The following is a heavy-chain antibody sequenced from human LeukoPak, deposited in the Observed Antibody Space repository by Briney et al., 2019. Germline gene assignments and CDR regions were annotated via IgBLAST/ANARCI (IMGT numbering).Heavy chain of an antibody. V-gene: IGHV3-48*02. CDR1: GFTFSSYN. CDR2: ISSSGSTI. J-gene: IGHJ4*02. CDR3: ARLEYYYVWENYYKLFDY. D-gene: IGHD3-10*01. Sequence: QPGGSLRLSCAASGFTFSSYNMNYVRQAPGKGLEWVSDISSSGSTIYFADSVKGRFIISRDNAKNSLYLQMNSLRDEDTAVYYCARLEYYYVWENYYKLFDYWGQGTLVTVCS.